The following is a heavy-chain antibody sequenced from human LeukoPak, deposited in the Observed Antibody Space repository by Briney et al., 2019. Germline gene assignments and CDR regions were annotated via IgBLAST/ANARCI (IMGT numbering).Heavy chain of an antibody. CDR2: IIPIFGTA. Sequence: ASVKVSCKASGGTFSSYAISWVRQAPGQGLEWMGGIIPIFGTANYAQKFQGRVTITTDESTSTAYMELSSLRSEDTAVYYCARGPQTDYYYYYYMDVWGKGTTVTVSS. CDR3: ARGPQTDYYYYYYMDV. D-gene: IGHD1-14*01. CDR1: GGTFSSYA. J-gene: IGHJ6*03. V-gene: IGHV1-69*05.